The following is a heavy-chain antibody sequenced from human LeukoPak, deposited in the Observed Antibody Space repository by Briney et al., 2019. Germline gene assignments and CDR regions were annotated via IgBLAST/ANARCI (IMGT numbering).Heavy chain of an antibody. CDR1: GFTFTSYD. CDR3: AKCEAASCF. CDR2: ISGGGGST. Sequence: GGSLRLSCAASGFTFTSYDMTWVRQAPGKGLGWVSAISGGGGSTYYADSVKGRFTISRDNSKNTLYLQMNSLRAEDTAVYYCAKCEAASCFWGQGTLVTVSS. V-gene: IGHV3-23*01. J-gene: IGHJ4*02. D-gene: IGHD6-25*01.